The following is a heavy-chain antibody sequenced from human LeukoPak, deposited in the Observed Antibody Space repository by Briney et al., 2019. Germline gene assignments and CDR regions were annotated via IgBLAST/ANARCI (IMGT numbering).Heavy chain of an antibody. Sequence: PSETLSLTCTVSGGSISSYYWSWIRQPAGKGLEWIGRIYGTGNTNYNPSLKSRVTISVDTSKNQFSLKLRSVTAADTAIYYCARGSGGFGPYFDYWGQGTLVTVSS. D-gene: IGHD1-26*01. CDR2: IYGTGNT. J-gene: IGHJ4*02. CDR1: GGSISSYY. V-gene: IGHV4-4*07. CDR3: ARGSGGFGPYFDY.